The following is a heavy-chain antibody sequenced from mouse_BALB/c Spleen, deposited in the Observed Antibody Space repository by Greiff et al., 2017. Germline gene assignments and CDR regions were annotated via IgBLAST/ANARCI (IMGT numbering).Heavy chain of an antibody. V-gene: IGHV1-7*01. Sequence: QVQLQQSGAELAKPGASVKMSCKASGYTFTSYWMHWVKQRPGQGLEWIGYINPSTGYTEYNQKFKDKATLTADKSSSTAYMQLSSLTSEDSAVYYYASSYGAYWGQGTSVTVSS. CDR3: ASSYGAY. J-gene: IGHJ4*01. CDR2: INPSTGYT. D-gene: IGHD1-1*02. CDR1: GYTFTSYW.